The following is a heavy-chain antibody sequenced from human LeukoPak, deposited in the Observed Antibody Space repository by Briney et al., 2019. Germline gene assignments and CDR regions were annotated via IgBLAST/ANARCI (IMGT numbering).Heavy chain of an antibody. V-gene: IGHV3-53*01. D-gene: IGHD3-22*01. CDR2: IYSGGTT. CDR1: GFTVSSNY. Sequence: GGSLRLSCAASGFTVSSNYMSWVRQAPGKGLEWVSVIYSGGTTYYADSVKGRFTISRDNSKNTLYLQMNSLRAEDTAVYYCARAVGGHYYDSSGYLNYWGQGTLVTVSS. CDR3: ARAVGGHYYDSSGYLNY. J-gene: IGHJ4*02.